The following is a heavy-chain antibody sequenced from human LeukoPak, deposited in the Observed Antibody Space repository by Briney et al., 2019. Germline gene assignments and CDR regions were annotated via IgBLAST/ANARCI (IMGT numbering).Heavy chain of an antibody. V-gene: IGHV4-59*01. CDR2: IYYSGST. Sequence: SETLSLTCTVSGGSISSYYWSWIRQPPGQGLEWIGYIYYSGSTNYNPSLKSRVTISVDTSKNQFSLKLSCVTAADTAVYYCARGYWRRYFDWLSRSTSLPLFDYWGQGTLVTVSS. CDR3: ARGYWRRYFDWLSRSTSLPLFDY. J-gene: IGHJ4*02. CDR1: GGSISSYY. D-gene: IGHD3-9*01.